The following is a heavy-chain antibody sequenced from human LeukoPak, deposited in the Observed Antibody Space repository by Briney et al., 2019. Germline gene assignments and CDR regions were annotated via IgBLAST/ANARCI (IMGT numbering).Heavy chain of an antibody. V-gene: IGHV4-39*01. J-gene: IGHJ4*02. Sequence: SETLSLTCTVSGGSINTFNYYWGWIRQPPGKGLEWIGSIYYSGSTYYDASLKSRVTMSVDTSKNQFPLKLRSVTAADTAVYFCARLDWGSRGSGSFDIWGQGTLVTVSS. CDR2: IYYSGST. D-gene: IGHD7-27*01. CDR3: ARLDWGSRGSGSFDI. CDR1: GGSINTFNYY.